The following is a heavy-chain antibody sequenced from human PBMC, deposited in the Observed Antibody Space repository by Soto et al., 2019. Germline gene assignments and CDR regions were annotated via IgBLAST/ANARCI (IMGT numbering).Heavy chain of an antibody. J-gene: IGHJ4*02. CDR2: IYHSGST. CDR3: ASSMVRGVDY. V-gene: IGHV4-30-2*01. D-gene: IGHD3-10*01. CDR1: GGSISSGGSS. Sequence: SETLSLTCAVSGGSISSGGSSWSWIRQPPGKGLEWIGYIYHSGSTNYNPSLKSRVTISVDTSKNQFSLKLSSVTAADTAVYYCASSMVRGVDYWGQGTLVTVSS.